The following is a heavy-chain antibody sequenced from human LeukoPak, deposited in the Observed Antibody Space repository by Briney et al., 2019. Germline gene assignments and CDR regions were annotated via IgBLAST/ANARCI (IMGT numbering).Heavy chain of an antibody. CDR3: AKELHDSSGYTRNFDY. V-gene: IGHV3-7*03. Sequence: GGSLRLSCAASGFTFSSYWMSWVRQAPGKGLEWVANIKQDGSEKYYVDSVKGRFTISRDNAKNSLYLQMNSLRAEDTAVYYCAKELHDSSGYTRNFDYWGQGTLVTVSS. D-gene: IGHD3-22*01. J-gene: IGHJ4*02. CDR2: IKQDGSEK. CDR1: GFTFSSYW.